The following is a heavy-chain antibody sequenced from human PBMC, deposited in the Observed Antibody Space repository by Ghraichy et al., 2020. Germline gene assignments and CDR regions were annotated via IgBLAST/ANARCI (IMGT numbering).Heavy chain of an antibody. D-gene: IGHD4-23*01. CDR2: ISSSGSTI. J-gene: IGHJ6*02. CDR3: ARASTVVRFFYYDGMDV. Sequence: GGSLRLSCVGSGFTFSSYRMNWVRQSPGKGLEWLSCISSSGSTISYADSVKGRFTISRDNAQNSLYLQLNGLRVEDTAVYYCARASTVVRFFYYDGMDVWGQGTTVTVSS. CDR1: GFTFSSYR. V-gene: IGHV3-48*01.